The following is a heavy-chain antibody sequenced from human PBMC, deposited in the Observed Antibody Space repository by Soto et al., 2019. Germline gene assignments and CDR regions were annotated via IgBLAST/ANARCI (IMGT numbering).Heavy chain of an antibody. J-gene: IGHJ3*02. CDR1: GFTVSGSA. Sequence: EVQLVESGGGLVQPGGSLKLSCAASGFTVSGSAVHWVRQASGKGLEWVGRIRSTTNNYATAYAASVRGRFTISRDDSKNTTYLQMNSLKTEDTAVYYCIRPSWDDAFEIWGQGTMVTVSS. V-gene: IGHV3-73*02. CDR3: IRPSWDDAFEI. D-gene: IGHD1-26*01. CDR2: IRSTTNNYAT.